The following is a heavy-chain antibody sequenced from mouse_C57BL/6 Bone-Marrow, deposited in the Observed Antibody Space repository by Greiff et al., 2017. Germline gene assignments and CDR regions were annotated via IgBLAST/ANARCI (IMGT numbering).Heavy chain of an antibody. Sequence: QVQLQQSGAELVKPGASVKISCKASGYAFSSYWMNWVKQRPGKGLEWIGQIYPGDGDTNYNGKFKGKATLTADKSSSTAYMQLSSLTSEDSAVYFCARSETLLMGDFDYWGQGTTLTVSS. J-gene: IGHJ2*01. CDR3: ARSETLLMGDFDY. V-gene: IGHV1-80*01. CDR1: GYAFSSYW. CDR2: IYPGDGDT.